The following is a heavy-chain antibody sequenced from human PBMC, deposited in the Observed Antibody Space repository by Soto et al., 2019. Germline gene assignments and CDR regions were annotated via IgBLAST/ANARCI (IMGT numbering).Heavy chain of an antibody. Sequence: GASVKVSCKASGYTFTSYAMHWVRQAPGQRLEWMGWINAGNGNTKYSQKFQGRVTITRDTSASTAYMELSSLRSEDTVVFYCARGLGAAAGTLDCFAPWGQETLVTSPQ. J-gene: IGHJ5*02. CDR2: INAGNGNT. D-gene: IGHD6-13*01. CDR1: GYTFTSYA. V-gene: IGHV1-3*01. CDR3: ARGLGAAAGTLDCFAP.